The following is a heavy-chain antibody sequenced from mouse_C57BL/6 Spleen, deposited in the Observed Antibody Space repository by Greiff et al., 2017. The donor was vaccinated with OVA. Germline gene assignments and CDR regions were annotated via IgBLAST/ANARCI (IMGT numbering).Heavy chain of an antibody. CDR2: ILPGSGST. D-gene: IGHD1-1*01. J-gene: IGHJ1*03. Sequence: QVQLQQSGAELMKPGASVKLSCKATGYTFTGYWIEWVKQRPGHGLEWIGEILPGSGSTNYNEKFKGKATFTADTSSNTAYMQLSSLTTEDSAIYYGARGGNYYGSSSYWYFDVWGTGTTVTVSA. V-gene: IGHV1-9*01. CDR3: ARGGNYYGSSSYWYFDV. CDR1: GYTFTGYW.